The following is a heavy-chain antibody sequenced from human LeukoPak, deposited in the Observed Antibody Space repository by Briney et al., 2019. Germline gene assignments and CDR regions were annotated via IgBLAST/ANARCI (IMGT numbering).Heavy chain of an antibody. V-gene: IGHV4-34*01. J-gene: IGHJ4*02. D-gene: IGHD6-6*01. CDR3: ARESRIAALPFDY. CDR1: GGSISSYY. Sequence: SETLSLTCTVSGGSISSYYWSWIRQPPGKGLEWIGEINHSGSTNYNPSLKSRVTISVDTSKNQFSLKLSSVTAADTAVYYCARESRIAALPFDYWGQGTLVTVSS. CDR2: INHSGST.